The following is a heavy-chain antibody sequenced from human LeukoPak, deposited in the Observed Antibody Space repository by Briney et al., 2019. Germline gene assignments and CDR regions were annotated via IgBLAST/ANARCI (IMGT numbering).Heavy chain of an antibody. Sequence: GGSLRLSCATSGFSLSDYGMNWVRRAPGKGLEWLSHINSKGAVISYADSVKGRFTISRDTAKNSLYLQMDSLRIEDTAIYFCARDPDGDYDFDYWGQGTLVTVFS. CDR1: GFSLSDYG. CDR2: INSKGAVI. CDR3: ARDPDGDYDFDY. D-gene: IGHD4-17*01. J-gene: IGHJ4*02. V-gene: IGHV3-48*01.